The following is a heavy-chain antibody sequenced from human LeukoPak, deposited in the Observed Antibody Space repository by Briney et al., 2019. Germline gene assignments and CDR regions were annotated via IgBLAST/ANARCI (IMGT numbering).Heavy chain of an antibody. V-gene: IGHV3-7*01. CDR3: AKLLGTATTYDS. CDR2: INPDGSQK. J-gene: IGHJ4*02. D-gene: IGHD5-24*01. Sequence: GGSLTLSCAASGITFSGNWMSWVRQAPGKGLEWVASINPDGSQKLYVDSVKGRLTISRDNTKSSLYLQMNSLGAEDTAMYYCAKLLGTATTYDSWGQGTRVTVSS. CDR1: GITFSGNW.